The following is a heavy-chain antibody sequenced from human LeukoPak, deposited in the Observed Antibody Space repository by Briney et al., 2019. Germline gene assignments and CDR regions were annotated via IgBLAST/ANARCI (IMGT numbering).Heavy chain of an antibody. CDR1: GGSINSYY. D-gene: IGHD3-22*01. V-gene: IGHV4-59*01. J-gene: IGHJ3*02. CDR2: IYYSGST. CDR3: ASMIVQNPDAFDI. Sequence: PSETLSLTCTVSGGSINSYYWSWIRQPPGKGLEWIGYIYYSGSTNYNPSLKSRVTISVDTSKNQFSLKLSSVTAADTAVYYCASMIVQNPDAFDIWGQGTMVTVSS.